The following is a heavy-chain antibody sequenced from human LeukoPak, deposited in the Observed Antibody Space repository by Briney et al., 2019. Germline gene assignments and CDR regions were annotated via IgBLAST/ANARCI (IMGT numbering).Heavy chain of an antibody. D-gene: IGHD3-10*01. CDR2: IYTSGST. V-gene: IGHV4-61*02. J-gene: IGHJ5*02. Sequence: PSETLSLTCTVSGGSISSSSYYWSWIRQPAGKGLEWIGRIYTSGSTNYNPSLKSRVTMSVDTSKNQFSLKLSSVTAADTAVYYCARGITMVRGAPPWFDPWGQGTLVTVSS. CDR1: GGSISSSSYY. CDR3: ARGITMVRGAPPWFDP.